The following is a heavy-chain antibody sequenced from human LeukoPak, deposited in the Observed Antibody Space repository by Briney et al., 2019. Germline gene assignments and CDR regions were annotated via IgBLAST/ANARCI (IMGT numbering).Heavy chain of an antibody. V-gene: IGHV3-48*01. J-gene: IGHJ2*01. CDR1: GSTFSSYN. D-gene: IGHD4-17*01. CDR2: ISSGSGTI. Sequence: PGGSLRLSCAASGSTFSSYNINWVRQAPGKGLEWVSYISSGSGTIYYADSVKGRFTISRDNAKNSLFLQMNSLRAEDTAVYYCAALRGLQNWYFDPWGRGTLVTVSS. CDR3: AALRGLQNWYFDP.